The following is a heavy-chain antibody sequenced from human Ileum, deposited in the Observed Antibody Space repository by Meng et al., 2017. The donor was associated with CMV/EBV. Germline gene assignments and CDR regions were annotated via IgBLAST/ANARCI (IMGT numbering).Heavy chain of an antibody. Sequence: VQRQWSGPGLVKPPRTLALTCTVSGDSLSTGDYYWSWTRQPPGKGPEWIGYIYYSGSTLYNPSLKSPVTISLDKSKNQFSLRLRSVTAADTAVYFCAREGGGWYFDSWGQGTLVTVSS. CDR3: AREGGGWYFDS. D-gene: IGHD6-19*01. CDR2: IYYSGST. J-gene: IGHJ4*02. V-gene: IGHV4-30-4*01. CDR1: GDSLSTGDYY.